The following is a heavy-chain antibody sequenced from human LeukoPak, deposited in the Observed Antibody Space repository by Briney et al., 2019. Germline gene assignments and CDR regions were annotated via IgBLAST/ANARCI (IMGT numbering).Heavy chain of an antibody. V-gene: IGHV4-4*07. D-gene: IGHD3-22*01. Sequence: PSETLSLTCTVSGGSISSYYWSWIRQPAGKGLEWIGRIYTSGSTNYNPSLKSRVTISVDTSKNQFSLKLSSVTAADTAVYYCARWGHFDTSGYFVVDYWGQGTLVTVSS. J-gene: IGHJ4*02. CDR3: ARWGHFDTSGYFVVDY. CDR1: GGSISSYY. CDR2: IYTSGST.